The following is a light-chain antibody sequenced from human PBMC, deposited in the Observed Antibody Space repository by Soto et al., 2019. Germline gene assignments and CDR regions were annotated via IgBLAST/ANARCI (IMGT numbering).Light chain of an antibody. V-gene: IGLV4-60*02. CDR1: RGHSTYI. Sequence: QSVLTQSSSASASLGSSVKLTCILSRGHSTYIIAWHQQQPGKAPRLLMTLDRSGSYNRGSGVPDCFSGSSSGADRYLTISNLQFEDEGDYYCATWYSNTHKVFGGGTKVTVL. CDR2: LDRSGSY. J-gene: IGLJ3*02. CDR3: ATWYSNTHKV.